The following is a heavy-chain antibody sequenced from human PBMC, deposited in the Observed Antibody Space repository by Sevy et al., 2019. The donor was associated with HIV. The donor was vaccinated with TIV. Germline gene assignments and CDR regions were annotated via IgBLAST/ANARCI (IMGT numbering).Heavy chain of an antibody. J-gene: IGHJ4*02. Sequence: SETLSLTCTVSGGSISSGGYYWSWIRQHPGKGLEWIGYIYYSGSTYYNPSLKSRVTISVDTSKNQFSLKLSSVTAADTAVYYCARGVRLVIQSVFDYWGQGTLVTVSS. D-gene: IGHD3-9*01. CDR3: ARGVRLVIQSVFDY. CDR1: GGSISSGGYY. CDR2: IYYSGST. V-gene: IGHV4-31*03.